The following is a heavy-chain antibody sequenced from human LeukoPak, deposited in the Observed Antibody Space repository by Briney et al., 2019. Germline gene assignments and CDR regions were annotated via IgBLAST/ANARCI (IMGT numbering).Heavy chain of an antibody. CDR1: GYTFTSYY. Sequence: ASVKVSCKASGYTFTSYYMHWVRQAPGQALEWMGIINPSGGSTSYAQKFQGRVTMTRDTSTSTVYMELSSLRSEDTAVYYCARDRSRWGYFDYWGQGTLVTVSS. J-gene: IGHJ4*02. V-gene: IGHV1-46*01. CDR2: INPSGGST. CDR3: ARDRSRWGYFDY. D-gene: IGHD7-27*01.